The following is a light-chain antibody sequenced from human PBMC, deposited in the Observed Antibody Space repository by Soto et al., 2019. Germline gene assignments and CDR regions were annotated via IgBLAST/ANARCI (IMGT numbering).Light chain of an antibody. CDR2: NTN. V-gene: IGLV1-47*02. CDR1: SSNIGSNY. J-gene: IGLJ2*01. Sequence: QSVLTQPPSASATPGQSVTISCSGSSSNIGSNYVYWYQQVPGTAPKLLIYNTNQRPSGVPDRFSGSRSGTSASLAISGLRSEDESDYYCAAWDDSLSGVVFGGGTKVTVL. CDR3: AAWDDSLSGVV.